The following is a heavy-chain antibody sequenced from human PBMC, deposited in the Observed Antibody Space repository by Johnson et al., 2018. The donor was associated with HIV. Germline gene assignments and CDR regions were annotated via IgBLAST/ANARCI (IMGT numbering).Heavy chain of an antibody. CDR1: GFTFTNAW. J-gene: IGHJ3*02. V-gene: IGHV3-15*01. CDR3: AREMTENYFWSGYYTHDAFDI. CDR2: IKSRTDSGTT. D-gene: IGHD3-3*01. Sequence: VLLVESGGGVVQPGRSLRLSCAASGFTFTNAWMTWIRQAPGKGLEWVGRIKSRTDSGTTDYGAPVKGRFSISRDDSKNTLYLQMNSLKTEDTAVYYCAREMTENYFWSGYYTHDAFDIWGQGTMVTVSS.